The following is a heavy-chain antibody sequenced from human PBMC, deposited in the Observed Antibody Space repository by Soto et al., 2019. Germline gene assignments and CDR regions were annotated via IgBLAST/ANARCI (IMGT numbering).Heavy chain of an antibody. CDR1: GGSISSSSYY. CDR3: ATRRITIFGVEFDY. D-gene: IGHD3-3*01. Sequence: SETLSLTCTVSGGSISSSSYYWGWIRQPPGKRLEWIGSIYYSGSTYYNPSLKSRVTISVDTSKNQFSLKLSSVTAADTAVYYCATRRITIFGVEFDYWGQGTLVPVSS. CDR2: IYYSGST. V-gene: IGHV4-39*01. J-gene: IGHJ4*02.